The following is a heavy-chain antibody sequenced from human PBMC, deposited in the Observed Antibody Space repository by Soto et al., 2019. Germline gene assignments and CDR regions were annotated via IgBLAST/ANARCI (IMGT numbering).Heavy chain of an antibody. J-gene: IGHJ5*02. CDR1: GYIFSANY. V-gene: IGHV1-2*02. CDR2: INPHSGAT. CDR3: VRAHALGFSNWFDP. D-gene: IGHD3-10*01. Sequence: QVILVQSGAEVQKPGASLKVSCKASGYIFSANYIHWVRQAPGQGLEWLGWINPHSGATNYAQKFQGRVTMSAATSASTAYMDLARLKSDDTAVDYCVRAHALGFSNWFDPWGRGTLVTVSS.